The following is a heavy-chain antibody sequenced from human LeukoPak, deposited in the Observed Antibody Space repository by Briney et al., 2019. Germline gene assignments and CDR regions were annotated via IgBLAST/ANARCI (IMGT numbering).Heavy chain of an antibody. CDR1: GVSFSGYY. Sequence: KPSETLSLTCAVYGVSFSGYYWSWLRQPPGKGLEWIGEINHSGSTNYNPSLKSRVTISADTSKNQFSLKLSSVTAADTAVYYCARAVTTPIWGQGTLVTVSS. CDR3: ARAVTTPI. D-gene: IGHD4-11*01. CDR2: INHSGST. J-gene: IGHJ4*02. V-gene: IGHV4-34*01.